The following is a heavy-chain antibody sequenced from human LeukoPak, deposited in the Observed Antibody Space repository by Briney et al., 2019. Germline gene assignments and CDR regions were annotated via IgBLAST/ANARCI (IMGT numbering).Heavy chain of an antibody. V-gene: IGHV4-39*07. Sequence: SETLSLTCTVSGGSISSSSYFWGWIRQPPGKGLECIGTIYHSGSTYYNPSLKSRVTISVDTSKNQFSLKLSSVTAADTAIYYCARGGYYGSGNDFRFDPWGQGTLVTVSS. CDR3: ARGGYYGSGNDFRFDP. CDR2: IYHSGST. J-gene: IGHJ5*02. CDR1: GGSISSSSYF. D-gene: IGHD3-10*01.